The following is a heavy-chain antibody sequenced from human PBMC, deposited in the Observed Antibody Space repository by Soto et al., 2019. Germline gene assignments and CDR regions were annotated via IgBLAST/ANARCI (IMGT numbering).Heavy chain of an antibody. Sequence: SVNVSCKASGGTFSSYAISWVRQAPGQGLEWMGGIVPIFGTANYAQKFQGRVTITADESTSTAYMELSSLRSEDTAVYYCARGIVGATYYYYGMDVWGQGTTVTVSS. CDR3: ARGIVGATYYYYGMDV. CDR2: IVPIFGTA. J-gene: IGHJ6*02. D-gene: IGHD1-26*01. V-gene: IGHV1-69*13. CDR1: GGTFSSYA.